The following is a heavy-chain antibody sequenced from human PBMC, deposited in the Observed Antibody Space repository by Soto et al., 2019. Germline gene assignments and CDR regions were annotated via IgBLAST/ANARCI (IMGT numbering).Heavy chain of an antibody. CDR3: ARGVGELSPTDGMDV. Sequence: QLQLQESGPGLVKPSETLSLTCTVSGGSISSSSYYWGWIRQPPGKGLEWIGSIYYSGSTYYNPSLKSRVTISVDTSKNQFSLKLSSVTAADTAVYYCARGVGELSPTDGMDVWGQGTTVTVSS. CDR2: IYYSGST. D-gene: IGHD3-10*01. V-gene: IGHV4-39*01. J-gene: IGHJ6*02. CDR1: GGSISSSSYY.